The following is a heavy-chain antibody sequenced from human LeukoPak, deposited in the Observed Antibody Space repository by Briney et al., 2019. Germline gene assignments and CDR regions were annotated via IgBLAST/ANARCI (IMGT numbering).Heavy chain of an antibody. J-gene: IGHJ4*02. CDR2: IYYSGST. CDR3: ARQSGTYYHDSSGYYYGVYFDY. V-gene: IGHV4-59*08. Sequence: PSETLSLTCTVSGGSISSYYWSWIRQPPGKGLEWIGYIYYSGSTNYNPSLKSRVTIPVDTSKNQFSLKLSSVTAADTAVYYRARQSGTYYHDSSGYYYGVYFDYWGQGTLVTVSS. D-gene: IGHD3-22*01. CDR1: GGSISSYY.